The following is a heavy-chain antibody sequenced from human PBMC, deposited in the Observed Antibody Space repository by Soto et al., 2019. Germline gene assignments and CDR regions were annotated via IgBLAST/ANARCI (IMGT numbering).Heavy chain of an antibody. J-gene: IGHJ5*02. CDR1: GGTFSSYA. Sequence: ASVKVSCKASGGTFSSYAISWVRQAPGQGLEWMGGIIPIFGTANYAQKFQGRVTITADKSTSTAYMELSSLRSEDTAVYYCARGGYCSGGSCYQGWFDPWGQGTLVTVSS. V-gene: IGHV1-69*06. CDR3: ARGGYCSGGSCYQGWFDP. CDR2: IIPIFGTA. D-gene: IGHD2-15*01.